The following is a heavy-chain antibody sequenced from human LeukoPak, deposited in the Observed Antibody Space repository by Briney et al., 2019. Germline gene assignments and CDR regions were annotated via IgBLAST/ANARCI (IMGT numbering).Heavy chain of an antibody. CDR1: GFTFTFYS. J-gene: IGHJ4*02. Sequence: GGSLRLSCAASGFTFTFYSMNWVCQAPGKGLEWISSISSLGRSYKYYADSVKGRFTISRDDAKNSLYLQMNSLRADDTAVYYCVRPSIDDYGDCGYWGQGTLVTVSS. V-gene: IGHV3-21*01. CDR2: ISSLGRSYK. CDR3: VRPSIDDYGDCGY. D-gene: IGHD4-17*01.